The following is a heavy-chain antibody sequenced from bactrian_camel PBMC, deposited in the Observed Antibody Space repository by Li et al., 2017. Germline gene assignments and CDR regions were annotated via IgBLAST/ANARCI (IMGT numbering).Heavy chain of an antibody. V-gene: IGHV3S59*01. J-gene: IGHJ4*01. Sequence: VESGGGSVQAGGSLRLSCAVSGYEYSDYCMGWFRQSSGNEREGVAAIRNSGGETWYHDSVKGRFTISQNKAKNTVYLQMNNLQPEDTATYYCAEGRGSRGEHCYSLNYWGQGTQVTVS. D-gene: IGHD6*01. CDR2: IRNSGGET. CDR3: AEGRGSRGEHCYSLNY. CDR1: GYEYSDYC.